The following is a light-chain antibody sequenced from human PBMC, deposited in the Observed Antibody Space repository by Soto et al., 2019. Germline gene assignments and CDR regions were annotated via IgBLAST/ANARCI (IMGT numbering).Light chain of an antibody. CDR2: EVS. CDR1: ISYVFVYNY. J-gene: IGLJ1*01. Sequence: QSALTQPPSASGSPGQSFTISFTGTISYVFVYNYVSWYQQHPGKAPKLMIYEVSKRPSVVPYRFYGSKSCKTASLTVSGIQAEDEADYYCSSYAGSNNYVFGTGTKVTVL. V-gene: IGLV2-8*01. CDR3: SSYAGSNNYV.